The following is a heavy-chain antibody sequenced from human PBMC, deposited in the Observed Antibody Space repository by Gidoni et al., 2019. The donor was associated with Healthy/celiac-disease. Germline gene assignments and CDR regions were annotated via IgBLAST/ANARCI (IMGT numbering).Heavy chain of an antibody. CDR2: INPNSGGT. Sequence: QVQLVQSGAEVKKPGASVKVSCKASGYTFTGYYMHWVRQAPGQGLEWMGWINPNSGGTNYAQKFQGRVTMTRDTSISTAYMELSRLRSDDTAVYYCASLPVCSSTSCYTAAIYFDYWGQGTLVTVSS. CDR1: GYTFTGYY. D-gene: IGHD2-2*02. CDR3: ASLPVCSSTSCYTAAIYFDY. V-gene: IGHV1-2*02. J-gene: IGHJ4*02.